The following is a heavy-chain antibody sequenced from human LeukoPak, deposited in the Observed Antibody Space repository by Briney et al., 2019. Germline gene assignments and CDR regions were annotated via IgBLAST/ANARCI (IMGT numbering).Heavy chain of an antibody. D-gene: IGHD2-15*01. V-gene: IGHV5-51*01. CDR3: ARQYCSGGSCKGGWFDP. CDR2: IYPGDSDT. J-gene: IGHJ5*02. Sequence: GASLKISCKGSGYIFTSYWIGWVRQLPGKGLEWMGIIYPGDSDTRYSPSFQGQVTISADKSISTAYLQWSSLKASDTAMYYCARQYCSGGSCKGGWFDPWGQGTLVTVSS. CDR1: GYIFTSYW.